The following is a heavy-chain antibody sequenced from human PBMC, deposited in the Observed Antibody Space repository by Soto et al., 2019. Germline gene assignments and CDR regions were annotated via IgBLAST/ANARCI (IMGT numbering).Heavy chain of an antibody. J-gene: IGHJ4*02. CDR2: INPNSGGT. V-gene: IGHV1-2*02. D-gene: IGHD3-22*01. Sequence: ASVKVSCKASGYPFSGYYIHWVRQAPGQGLEWMGWINPNSGGTKSAQKFQGRVTMTRGTSISTAYMELSRLRSDDAAVYYCARDRKLEYDSSGYYPLDSCGQVTWGTVSS. CDR3: ARDRKLEYDSSGYYPLDS. CDR1: GYPFSGYY.